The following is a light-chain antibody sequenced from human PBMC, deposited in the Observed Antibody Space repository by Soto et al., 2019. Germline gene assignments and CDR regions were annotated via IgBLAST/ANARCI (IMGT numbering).Light chain of an antibody. V-gene: IGLV1-40*01. J-gene: IGLJ3*02. CDR3: QSFDSSLTAWV. Sequence: QSALTQPPSVSGAPGQRVTISCTGSNSNIGAGYDLHWYQQFPGAAPKLLIFAYTNRPSGVPDRFSGSKSGTSAPLAITGLQADDEADYYCQSFDSSLTAWVFGGGTKVTVL. CDR1: NSNIGAGYD. CDR2: AYT.